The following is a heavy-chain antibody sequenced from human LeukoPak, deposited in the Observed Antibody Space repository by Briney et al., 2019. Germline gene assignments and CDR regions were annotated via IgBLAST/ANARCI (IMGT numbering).Heavy chain of an antibody. CDR1: GFIFSSYG. J-gene: IGHJ4*02. CDR2: ISYDGRNQ. Sequence: GGSLRLSCEASGFIFSSYGFHWVRQAPGKGLEWVTLISYDGRNQYYGQSVKGRFTISRDNSKNTLYLQMNSLRAEDTAVYRCARYGSGYVSDRFDYWGQGTLVTVSS. CDR3: ARYGSGYVSDRFDY. V-gene: IGHV3-30*03. D-gene: IGHD5-12*01.